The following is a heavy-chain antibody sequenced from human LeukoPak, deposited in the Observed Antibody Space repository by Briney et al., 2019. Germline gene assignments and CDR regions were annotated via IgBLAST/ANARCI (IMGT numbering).Heavy chain of an antibody. CDR1: GGSINSGSYY. Sequence: PSQTLSLTCTVSGGSINSGSYYWNWIRQPAGKGLEWIGRIYTSGTTNYNPSLKSRVTISLDTSKNQFSLKLTSVTATDTAVYYCASKEPPLSAGAFDIWGQGTMVTVSS. CDR3: ASKEPPLSAGAFDI. CDR2: IYTSGTT. V-gene: IGHV4-61*02. J-gene: IGHJ3*02. D-gene: IGHD1-26*01.